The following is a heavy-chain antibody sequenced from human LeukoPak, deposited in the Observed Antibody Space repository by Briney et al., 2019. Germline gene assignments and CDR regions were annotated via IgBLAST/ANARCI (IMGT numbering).Heavy chain of an antibody. V-gene: IGHV3-30*03. CDR2: ISYDGSNK. J-gene: IGHJ4*02. CDR1: GFTFSSYG. CDR3: ARDRVLVAARPGYFDY. Sequence: GGSLRLSCAASGFTFSSYGMHWVRQAPGKGLEWVAVISYDGSNKYYADSVKGRFTISRDNAKNSLYLQMNSLRAEDTALYYCARDRVLVAARPGYFDYWGQGTLVTVSS. D-gene: IGHD6-6*01.